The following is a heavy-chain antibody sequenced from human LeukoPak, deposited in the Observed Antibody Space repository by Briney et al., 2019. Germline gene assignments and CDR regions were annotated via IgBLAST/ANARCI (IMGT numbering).Heavy chain of an antibody. D-gene: IGHD1-14*01. J-gene: IGHJ4*02. CDR2: IHRSGSP. CDR1: GASFTGYY. Sequence: SETLSLTCAVYGASFTGYYWSWIRQPPGKGLEWIGEIHRSGSPNYNPSLQSRVTISIDRSRNQIVLELSSVTAADTAVYYCAREILGGFNPGAYWGQGILVTVSS. V-gene: IGHV4-34*01. CDR3: AREILGGFNPGAY.